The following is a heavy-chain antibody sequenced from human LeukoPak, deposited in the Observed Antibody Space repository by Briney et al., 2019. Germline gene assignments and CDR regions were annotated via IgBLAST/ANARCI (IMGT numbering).Heavy chain of an antibody. CDR1: GGTFSSYA. V-gene: IGHV1-69*13. J-gene: IGHJ5*02. D-gene: IGHD3-10*01. CDR3: ATGEGFGESLPHNWFDP. CDR2: IIPIFGTA. Sequence: AASVKVSCKASGGTFSSYAIGWVRQAPGQGLEWMGGIIPIFGTANYAQKFQGRVTITADESTSTAYMELSSLRSEDTAVYYCATGEGFGESLPHNWFDPWGQGTLVTVSS.